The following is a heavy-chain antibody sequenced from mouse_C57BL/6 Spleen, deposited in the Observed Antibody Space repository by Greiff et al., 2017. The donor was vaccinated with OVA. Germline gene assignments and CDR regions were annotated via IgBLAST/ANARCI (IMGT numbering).Heavy chain of an antibody. J-gene: IGHJ4*01. CDR2: IYPGSGST. V-gene: IGHV1-55*01. CDR3: ARYYDYDGGLDAMDY. Sequence: QVQLQQPGAELVKPGASVKMSCKASGYTFTSYWITWVKQRPGQGLEWIGDIYPGSGSTNYNEKFKSKATLTVDTSSSTAYMQLSSLTSEDSAVYYCARYYDYDGGLDAMDYWGQGTSVTVSS. D-gene: IGHD2-4*01. CDR1: GYTFTSYW.